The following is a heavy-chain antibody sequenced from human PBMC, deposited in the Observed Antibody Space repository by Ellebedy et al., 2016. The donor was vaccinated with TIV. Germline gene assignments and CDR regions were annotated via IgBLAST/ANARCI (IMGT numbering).Heavy chain of an antibody. V-gene: IGHV4-39*07. CDR3: ASGQEGNVGEFAY. J-gene: IGHJ4*02. CDR1: GGSISSSSYY. CDR2: IFHGGST. Sequence: SETLSLTCTVSGGSISSSSYYWGWIRQPPGKGLEWIGSIFHGGSTSYNPSLKSRVTISQDTAENQFSLKVRSVTAADTAVYYCASGQEGNVGEFAYWGQGTLVNVSS. D-gene: IGHD3-10*01.